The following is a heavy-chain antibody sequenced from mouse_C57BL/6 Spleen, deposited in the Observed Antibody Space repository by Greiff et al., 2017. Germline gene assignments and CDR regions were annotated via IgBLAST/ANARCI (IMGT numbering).Heavy chain of an antibody. V-gene: IGHV1-52*01. J-gene: IGHJ1*03. D-gene: IGHD1-1*01. CDR1: GYTFTSYW. CDR2: IDPSDSET. Sequence: VQLQQPGAELVRPGSSVKLSCKASGYTFTSYWMHWVKQRPIQGLEWIGNIDPSDSETHYNQKFKDKATLTVDKSSSTAYMQLSSLTSEDSAVYYGARRGYYYGSSRGGYFEVWGTGTTVTVSS. CDR3: ARRGYYYGSSRGGYFEV.